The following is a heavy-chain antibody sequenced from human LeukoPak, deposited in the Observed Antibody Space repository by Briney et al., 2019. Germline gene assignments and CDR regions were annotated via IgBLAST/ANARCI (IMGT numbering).Heavy chain of an antibody. D-gene: IGHD2/OR15-2a*01. CDR3: AKGGNHGWFDP. V-gene: IGHV3-30*18. Sequence: GGSLRLSCAASGFTFSSYGMHWVRQVPGKGLEWVAVISYDGSNKYYADSVKGRFTISRDNSKNTLYLQMNSLRAEDTAVYYCAKGGNHGWFDPWGQGTLVTVSS. CDR1: GFTFSSYG. CDR2: ISYDGSNK. J-gene: IGHJ5*02.